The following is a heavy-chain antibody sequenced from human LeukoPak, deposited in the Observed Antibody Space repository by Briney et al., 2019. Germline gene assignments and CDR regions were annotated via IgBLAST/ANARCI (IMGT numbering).Heavy chain of an antibody. Sequence: SETLSLTCAVYGGSFSGYYWSWIRQSPGKGLEWIGEINHSGSSNYNPSLKSRVTISADTSKNQFSLRLTSVTAADTAIYYCARPLTGTSFDFWGQGTLVTVSS. CDR1: GGSFSGYY. CDR2: INHSGSS. CDR3: ARPLTGTSFDF. J-gene: IGHJ4*02. V-gene: IGHV4-34*01. D-gene: IGHD7-27*01.